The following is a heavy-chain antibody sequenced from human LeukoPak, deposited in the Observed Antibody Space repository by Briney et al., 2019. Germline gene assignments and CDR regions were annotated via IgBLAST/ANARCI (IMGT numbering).Heavy chain of an antibody. CDR3: ARDNIPVAGPYYFDY. Sequence: PSETLSLTCTVSGYSISSGYYWGWIRQPPGKGLEWIGSIYHSGSTYYNPSLKSRVTISVDTSKNQFSLKLSSVTAADTAVYYCARDNIPVAGPYYFDYWGQGTLVTVSS. D-gene: IGHD6-19*01. V-gene: IGHV4-38-2*02. CDR2: IYHSGST. CDR1: GYSISSGYY. J-gene: IGHJ4*02.